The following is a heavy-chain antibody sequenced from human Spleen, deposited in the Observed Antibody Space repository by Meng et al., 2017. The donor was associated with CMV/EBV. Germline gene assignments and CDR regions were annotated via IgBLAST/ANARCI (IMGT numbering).Heavy chain of an antibody. D-gene: IGHD2-2*02. CDR2: IYYSGRT. J-gene: IGHJ5*02. Sequence: QVQLKEPGPGLVKPSQTLSLTCTVSGGSVSSGNNYWIWIRQPPGKGLEWIGYIYYSGRTYYNPSLESRVTMSVDTSKNQFSLNLNSVTAADTAVYYCARVNGDCFSTICYKGWFDPWGQGTLVTVSS. CDR3: ARVNGDCFSTICYKGWFDP. V-gene: IGHV4-30-4*01. CDR1: GGSVSSGNNY.